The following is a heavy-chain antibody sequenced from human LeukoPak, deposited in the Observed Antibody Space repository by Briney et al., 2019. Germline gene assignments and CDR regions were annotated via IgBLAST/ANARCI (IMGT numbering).Heavy chain of an antibody. CDR3: ARAPNSSSWYYYYYMDV. V-gene: IGHV1-69*05. D-gene: IGHD6-13*01. CDR1: GGTFSSYA. Sequence: GASVKVSCKASGGTFSSYAISWVRQAPGQGLEWMGGIIPIFGTANYAQKFQGRVTITTDESTSTAYMELSSLRSEDTAVYYCARAPNSSSWYYYYYMDVWGKGTTVTVSS. J-gene: IGHJ6*03. CDR2: IIPIFGTA.